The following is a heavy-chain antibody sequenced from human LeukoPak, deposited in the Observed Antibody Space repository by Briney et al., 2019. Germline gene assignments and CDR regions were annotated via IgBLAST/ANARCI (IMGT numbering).Heavy chain of an antibody. J-gene: IGHJ4*02. Sequence: PGGSLRLSCAASGFTFSSYAMSWVRQAPGKGLEWVSAISGSGGSTYYADSVKGRFTISRDNSKNTLYLQMNSLRAEDTAVYYCARSATGGISTGYRFDYWGQGTLVTVSS. CDR2: ISGSGGST. CDR3: ARSATGGISTGYRFDY. V-gene: IGHV3-23*01. D-gene: IGHD3-9*01. CDR1: GFTFSSYA.